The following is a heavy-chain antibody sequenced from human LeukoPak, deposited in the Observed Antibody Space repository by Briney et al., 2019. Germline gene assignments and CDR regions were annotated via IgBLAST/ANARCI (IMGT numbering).Heavy chain of an antibody. D-gene: IGHD3-9*01. CDR1: GGSISSYY. V-gene: IGHV4-4*07. J-gene: IGHJ5*02. Sequence: SETLSLTCTVSGGSISSYYWSWIRQPAGKGLDWIGRIYTSGSTNYNPSLKSRVTMSVDTSKNQFSLKLSSVTAADTAVYYCAREANVLRYFGWLFPFDPWGQGTLVTVSS. CDR3: AREANVLRYFGWLFPFDP. CDR2: IYTSGST.